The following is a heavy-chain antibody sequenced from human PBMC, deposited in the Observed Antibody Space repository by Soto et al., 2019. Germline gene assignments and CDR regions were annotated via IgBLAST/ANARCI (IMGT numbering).Heavy chain of an antibody. CDR1: GFNFGDYG. Sequence: GGSHRLSCTAAGFNFGDYGMSWFRQAPGKGLEWVGFIRSKAYGGTTEYAASVKGRFTISRDDSKSIAYLQMNSLKTEDTAVYYCTIFYGRPYYFDYWGQGTLVNV. J-gene: IGHJ4*02. CDR2: IRSKAYGGTT. V-gene: IGHV3-49*03. D-gene: IGHD4-17*01. CDR3: TIFYGRPYYFDY.